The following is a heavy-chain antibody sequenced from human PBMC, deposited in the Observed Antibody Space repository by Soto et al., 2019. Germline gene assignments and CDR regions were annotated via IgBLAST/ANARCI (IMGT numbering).Heavy chain of an antibody. CDR3: ARLGGGTTFDY. CDR1: GGSISSSSYY. Sequence: QLQLQESGPGLVKPSETLSLTCTVSGGSISSSSYYWGWIRQPPGKGLEWIGSIYYSGSTYHNPSLKSRVTISVDTSKNQFSLKLSYVTAADTAVYYWARLGGGTTFDYWGQGTLVTVSS. D-gene: IGHD1-1*01. V-gene: IGHV4-39*01. J-gene: IGHJ4*02. CDR2: IYYSGST.